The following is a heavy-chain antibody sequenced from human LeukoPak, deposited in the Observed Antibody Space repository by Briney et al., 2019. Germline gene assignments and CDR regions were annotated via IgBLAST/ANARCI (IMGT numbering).Heavy chain of an antibody. CDR2: IYYSGST. J-gene: IGHJ4*02. D-gene: IGHD3-9*01. V-gene: IGHV4-39*01. CDR1: GGSLSGYY. Sequence: SETLSLTCTVYGGSLSGYYWGWIRQPPGKGLEWIGSIYYSGSTYYNPSLKSRVTISVDTSKNQFSLKLSSVTAADTAVYYCASLGAGYDILTGYATFDYWGQGTLVTVSS. CDR3: ASLGAGYDILTGYATFDY.